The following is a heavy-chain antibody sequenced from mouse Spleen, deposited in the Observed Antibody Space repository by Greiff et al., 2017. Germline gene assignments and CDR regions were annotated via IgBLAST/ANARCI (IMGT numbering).Heavy chain of an antibody. CDR1: GFTFSDYG. D-gene: IGHD1-1*01. CDR2: ISSGSSTI. Sequence: EVQGVESGGGLVKPGGSLKLSCAASGFTFSDYGMHWVRQAPEKGLEWVAYISSGSSTIYYADTVKGRFTISRDNAKNTLFLQMTSLRSEDTAMYYCARETLYGSSWFAYWGQGTLVTVSA. J-gene: IGHJ3*01. CDR3: ARETLYGSSWFAY. V-gene: IGHV5-17*01.